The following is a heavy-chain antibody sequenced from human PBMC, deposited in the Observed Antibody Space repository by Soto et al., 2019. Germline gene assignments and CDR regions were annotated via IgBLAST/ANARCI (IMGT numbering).Heavy chain of an antibody. CDR2: IYSGGST. CDR1: GFTVSSNY. CDR3: ARDWSYCSGGSCYPNWFDP. D-gene: IGHD2-15*01. Sequence: GGSLRLSCAASGFTVSSNYMSWVRQAPGKGLEWVSVIYSGGSTYYADSVKGRFTISRDNSKNTLYLQMNSLRAEDTAVYYCARDWSYCSGGSCYPNWFDPWGQGTLVTVSS. J-gene: IGHJ5*02. V-gene: IGHV3-66*01.